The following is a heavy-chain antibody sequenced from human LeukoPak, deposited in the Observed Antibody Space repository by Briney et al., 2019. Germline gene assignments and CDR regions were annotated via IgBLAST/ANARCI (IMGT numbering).Heavy chain of an antibody. Sequence: GESLQISCKGSGYSFTNYWIGWVRQLPGKGLEWMGIIYPGDSETRYSPSFQGQVTISADKSFSTAYLQWSSLKASDTAMYYCAAGGYDYVWGSYSFDMWGQGTMVTVSS. CDR1: GYSFTNYW. CDR3: AAGGYDYVWGSYSFDM. CDR2: IYPGDSET. D-gene: IGHD3-16*01. J-gene: IGHJ3*02. V-gene: IGHV5-51*01.